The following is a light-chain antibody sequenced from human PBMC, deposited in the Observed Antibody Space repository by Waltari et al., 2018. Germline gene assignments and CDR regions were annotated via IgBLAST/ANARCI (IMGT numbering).Light chain of an antibody. CDR1: SSDAGGYNY. J-gene: IGLJ2*01. Sequence: QSALTQPRSVSGSPGQSVTISCTGTSSDAGGYNYVSWYQHNPGKAPKLMIYDVSKRPSGVPDRFSGSKSGNTASLTISGLQAEDEADYYCCSYAGSYTLVFGGGTKLTVL. CDR2: DVS. V-gene: IGLV2-11*01. CDR3: CSYAGSYTLV.